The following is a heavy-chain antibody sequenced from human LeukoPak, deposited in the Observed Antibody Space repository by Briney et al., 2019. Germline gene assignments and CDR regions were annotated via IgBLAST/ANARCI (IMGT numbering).Heavy chain of an antibody. CDR3: ATSTPLAGVRGVITPDYFDY. J-gene: IGHJ4*02. CDR1: GYTLTEFS. CDR2: FDPEDGET. Sequence: ASVKDSCKVSGYTLTEFSTHWVRQAPGKGLEWMGGFDPEDGETIYAQKFQGRVTMTEDTSTDTAYMELSSLRSEDTAVYYCATSTPLAGVRGVITPDYFDYWGQGTLVTVSS. V-gene: IGHV1-24*01. D-gene: IGHD3-10*01.